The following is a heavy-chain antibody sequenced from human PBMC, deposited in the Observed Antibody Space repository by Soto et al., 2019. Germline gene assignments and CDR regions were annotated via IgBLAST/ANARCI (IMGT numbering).Heavy chain of an antibody. CDR3: AREPINYYDSSRAFDI. V-gene: IGHV1-2*04. D-gene: IGHD3-22*01. J-gene: IGHJ3*02. CDR2: IDPNSSGT. CDR1: GYTLTELS. Sequence: ASVKVSCKVSGYTLTELSIHWVRQPPGKGLEWMGCIDPNSSGTNYAQKFQGWVTMTRDTFISTAYMELSRLRSDDTAVYYCAREPINYYDSSRAFDIWGQGTMVTVS.